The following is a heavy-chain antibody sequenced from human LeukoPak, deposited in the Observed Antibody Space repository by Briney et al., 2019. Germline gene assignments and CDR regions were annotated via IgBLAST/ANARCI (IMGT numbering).Heavy chain of an antibody. V-gene: IGHV3-33*08. CDR1: GFTFSSYG. CDR2: IWYDGSNK. J-gene: IGHJ6*02. Sequence: GRSLRLSCAASGFTFSSYGMHWVRQAPGKGLEWVAVIWYDGSNKYYADSVKGRFTISRDNSKNTLYLQMNSLRAEDTAVYYCAREEYSSGWYGHYYYYGMDVWGQGTTVTVSS. D-gene: IGHD6-19*01. CDR3: AREEYSSGWYGHYYYYGMDV.